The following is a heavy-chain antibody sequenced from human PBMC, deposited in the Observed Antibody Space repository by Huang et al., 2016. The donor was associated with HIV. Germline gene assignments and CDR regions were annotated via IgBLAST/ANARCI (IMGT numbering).Heavy chain of an antibody. J-gene: IGHJ5*02. CDR3: ARAQTGTTGWFDP. V-gene: IGHV1-2*02. D-gene: IGHD1-7*01. Sequence: QVQLVQSGAEVKKPGASVKVSCKASGYTFTEYFIHWVRQAPGQGRGWMVRINPNSAGTNYAQKFQGRVTMTRETSISTAYVDLSSLRADDTAVYYCARAQTGTTGWFDPWGQGTLVTVSS. CDR2: INPNSAGT. CDR1: GYTFTEYF.